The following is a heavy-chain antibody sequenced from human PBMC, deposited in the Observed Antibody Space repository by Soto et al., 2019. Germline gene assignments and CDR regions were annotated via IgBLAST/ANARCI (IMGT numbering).Heavy chain of an antibody. CDR3: ARDSASWTGNWYFDL. CDR1: GFTFSAYS. J-gene: IGHJ2*01. V-gene: IGHV3-48*01. CDR2: ISSTTSTM. Sequence: EVQLVESGGGLVQPGGSQRLSCAASGFTFSAYSMNWVRQAPGKGLEWISYISSTTSTMYYADSVKGRFTISRDNAENSLSLQMNSLRAEDTAVYVCARDSASWTGNWYFDLWGRGTLVMVSS. D-gene: IGHD3-9*01.